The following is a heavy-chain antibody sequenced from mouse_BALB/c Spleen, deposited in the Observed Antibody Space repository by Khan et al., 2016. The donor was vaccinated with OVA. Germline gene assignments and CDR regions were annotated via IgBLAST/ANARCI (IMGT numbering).Heavy chain of an antibody. D-gene: IGHD1-1*01. Sequence: IQLVQSGPELVKPGASVKISCKASGYIFTDYTMDWVKQSHGKSLEWIGDINPNNGDTFYNQKFKGKAALTVDKSSSTAFMELRSLTSENTAVYFYARTGYGSLGYWGQGTTLTVSS. J-gene: IGHJ2*01. CDR1: GYIFTDYT. V-gene: IGHV1-18*01. CDR2: INPNNGDT. CDR3: ARTGYGSLGY.